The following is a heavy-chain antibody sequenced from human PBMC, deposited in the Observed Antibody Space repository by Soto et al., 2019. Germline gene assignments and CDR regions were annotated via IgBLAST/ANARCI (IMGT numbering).Heavy chain of an antibody. Sequence: SSETLSLTCTVSGGSISSYYWSWIRQPPGKGLEWIGYIYYSGSTNYNPSLKSRVTISVDTSKNQFSLKLSSVTAADTAVYYCARARRSSGWYGFDYWGQGTLVTVSS. V-gene: IGHV4-59*08. CDR1: GGSISSYY. CDR2: IYYSGST. J-gene: IGHJ4*02. D-gene: IGHD6-19*01. CDR3: ARARRSSGWYGFDY.